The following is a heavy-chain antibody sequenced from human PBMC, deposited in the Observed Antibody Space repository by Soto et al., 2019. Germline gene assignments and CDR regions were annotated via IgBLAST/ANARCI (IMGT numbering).Heavy chain of an antibody. V-gene: IGHV3-21*06. D-gene: IGHD2-2*01. J-gene: IGHJ6*02. CDR3: ARDSDCNSTSCFFPPHV. CDR2: ISGGGSYI. Sequence: GGSLRLSCSAPGFTFSDENMSWVRQVPGKGLEWVSGISGGGSYIFYADSVQGRFSISRDNAKNSLFLEMNSLRVEDTAVYYCARDSDCNSTSCFFPPHVWGQGTTVTVSS. CDR1: GFTFSDEN.